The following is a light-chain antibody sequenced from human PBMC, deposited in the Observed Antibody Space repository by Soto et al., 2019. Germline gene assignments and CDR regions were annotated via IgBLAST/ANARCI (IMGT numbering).Light chain of an antibody. CDR1: NSNIGYNS. CDR3: ATWDDNLSGVV. J-gene: IGLJ3*02. CDR2: RSH. Sequence: QSVLTQPPSVSGTPGQRVTISCSGSNSNIGYNSVYWYQQLPGTAPKLLIYRSHERPSGVPDRFSGSKSGTSASLASSGLRSEDEAEYSCATWDDNLSGVVFGGGTKVTVL. V-gene: IGLV1-47*01.